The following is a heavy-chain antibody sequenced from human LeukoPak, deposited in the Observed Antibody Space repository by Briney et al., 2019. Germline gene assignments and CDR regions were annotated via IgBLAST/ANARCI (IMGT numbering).Heavy chain of an antibody. CDR1: GGSIRSYY. D-gene: IGHD2-8*01. Sequence: SETLSLTCTVSGGSIRSYYWSWIRQPAGKGLEWIGRIYTSGSTNYNPSLKSRVTMSVDTSKNQFSLKLSSVTAADTAVYYCARDCTNGVCFPGTRGWFDPWGQGTLVTVSS. J-gene: IGHJ5*02. V-gene: IGHV4-4*07. CDR3: ARDCTNGVCFPGTRGWFDP. CDR2: IYTSGST.